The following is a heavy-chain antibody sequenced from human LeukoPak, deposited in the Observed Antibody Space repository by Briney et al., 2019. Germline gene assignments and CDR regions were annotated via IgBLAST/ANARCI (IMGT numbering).Heavy chain of an antibody. CDR1: GYSISSGYY. CDR3: ARLSSDGSYYYYYYMDV. D-gene: IGHD6-25*01. CDR2: IYHSGST. V-gene: IGHV4-38-2*01. Sequence: KSSETLSLTCAVSGYSISSGYYWGWIRQPPGKGLEWIGSIYHSGSTYYNPSLKSRVTISVDTSKNQFSLKLRSVTAADTAVYYCARLSSDGSYYYYYYMDVWGKGTTVTVSS. J-gene: IGHJ6*03.